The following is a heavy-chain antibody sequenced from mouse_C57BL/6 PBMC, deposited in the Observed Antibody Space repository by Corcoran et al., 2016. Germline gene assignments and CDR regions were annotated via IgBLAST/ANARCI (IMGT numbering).Heavy chain of an antibody. J-gene: IGHJ3*01. D-gene: IGHD3-3*01. CDR1: GYTFTTYG. Sequence: QIQLVQSGPELKKPGETVKISCKASGYTFTTYGMSWVKQAPGKGLKWMGWINTYSGVPTYADDFKGRFAFSLETSASTAYLQINNLKIEDTATYFCARSGGLALFAYWGQGTVVTVSA. CDR2: INTYSGVP. V-gene: IGHV9-3*01. CDR3: ARSGGLALFAY.